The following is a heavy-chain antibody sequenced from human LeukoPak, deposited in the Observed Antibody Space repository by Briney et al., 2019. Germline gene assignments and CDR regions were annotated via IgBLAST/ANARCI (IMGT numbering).Heavy chain of an antibody. CDR3: ATRARYGSGNFDY. V-gene: IGHV3-23*01. CDR1: GFTFSYYG. D-gene: IGHD3-10*01. Sequence: PGGSLRLSCAVSGFTFSYYGMKWVRQAAGRGLEWVSGIGSAGSTLYAASLKGRFTISRDNSKNTLYLQMNSLRVEDTAVYYCATRARYGSGNFDYWGQGTLVTVSS. J-gene: IGHJ4*02. CDR2: IGSAGST.